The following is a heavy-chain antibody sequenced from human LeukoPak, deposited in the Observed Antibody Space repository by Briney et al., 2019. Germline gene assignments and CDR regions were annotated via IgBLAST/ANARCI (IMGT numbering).Heavy chain of an antibody. CDR2: IIPIFGTA. CDR1: GGTFSSYA. J-gene: IGHJ4*02. Sequence: ASVMVSCKASGGTFSSYAISWVRQAPGQGLEWMGGIIPIFGTANYAQKFQGRVTITADESTSTAYMELSSLRSEDTAVYYCARGGGGSYQFDYWGQGTLVTVSS. CDR3: ARGGGGSYQFDY. D-gene: IGHD1-26*01. V-gene: IGHV1-69*13.